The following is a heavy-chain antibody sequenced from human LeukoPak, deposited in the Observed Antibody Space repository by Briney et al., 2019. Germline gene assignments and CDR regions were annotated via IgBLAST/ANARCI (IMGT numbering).Heavy chain of an antibody. D-gene: IGHD5/OR15-5a*01. J-gene: IGHJ4*02. CDR3: ARDQGLPNPQLDY. V-gene: IGHV3-30*04. CDR2: ISYDGSNK. CDR1: GFTFSSYA. Sequence: GGSLRLSCAASGFTFSSYAMHWVRQAPGKGLEWVAVISYDGSNKYYADSVKGRFTISRDNSKNTLYLQMNSLRAEDTAVYYCARDQGLPNPQLDYWGQGTLVTVSS.